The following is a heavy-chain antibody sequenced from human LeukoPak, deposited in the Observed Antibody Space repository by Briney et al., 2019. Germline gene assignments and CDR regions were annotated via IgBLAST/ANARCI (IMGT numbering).Heavy chain of an antibody. V-gene: IGHV3-11*06. CDR1: GFTFSDYY. Sequence: GGSLRLSCAASGFTFSDYYMSWIRQAPGKGLERVSYISSSSSYTNYADSVKGRFTISRDNAKNSLYLQMNSLRAEDTAVYYCARDSGLQGVTPVDYWGQGTLVTVSS. J-gene: IGHJ4*02. CDR2: ISSSSSYT. CDR3: ARDSGLQGVTPVDY. D-gene: IGHD3-10*01.